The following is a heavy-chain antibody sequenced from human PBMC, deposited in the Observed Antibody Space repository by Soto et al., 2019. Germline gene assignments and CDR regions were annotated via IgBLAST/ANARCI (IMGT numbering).Heavy chain of an antibody. D-gene: IGHD2-15*01. CDR1: GYTFTSYD. Sequence: ASVKVSCTASGYTFTSYDINWVRQATGQGLEWMGWMNPNSGNTGYAQKFQGRVTMTRNTSISTAYMELSSLRSEDTAVYYCARGGYCSGGSCYSGRADAFDIWGQGTMVTVSS. CDR3: ARGGYCSGGSCYSGRADAFDI. CDR2: MNPNSGNT. J-gene: IGHJ3*02. V-gene: IGHV1-8*01.